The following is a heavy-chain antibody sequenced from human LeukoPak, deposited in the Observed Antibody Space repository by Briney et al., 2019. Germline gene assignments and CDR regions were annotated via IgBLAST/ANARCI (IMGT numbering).Heavy chain of an antibody. CDR1: GGSMSSYY. V-gene: IGHV4-59*08. J-gene: IGHJ4*02. D-gene: IGHD5-24*01. CDR2: IYYSGST. CDR3: ARGARAGYNLEPFDY. Sequence: SETLSLTCTVSGGSMSSYYWSWIRQPPGKGLEWIGYIYYSGSTKYNPSPKSRVTISVDTSKNQFSLKLSSVTAADTAVYYCARGARAGYNLEPFDYWGQGTLVTVSS.